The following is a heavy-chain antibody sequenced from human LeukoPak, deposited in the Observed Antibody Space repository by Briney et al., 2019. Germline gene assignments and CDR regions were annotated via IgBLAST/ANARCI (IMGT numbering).Heavy chain of an antibody. CDR3: AKGRDKYQLLSKNWFDP. J-gene: IGHJ5*02. V-gene: IGHV3-9*01. D-gene: IGHD2-2*01. CDR2: ISWNSGST. CDR1: GFTFDDYA. Sequence: PGRSLRLSCAASGFTFDDYAMHWVQQAPGKGLEWVSGISWNSGSTGYADSVKGRFTISRDNAKNSLYLQMNSLRAEDTALYYCAKGRDKYQLLSKNWFDPWGQGTLVTVSS.